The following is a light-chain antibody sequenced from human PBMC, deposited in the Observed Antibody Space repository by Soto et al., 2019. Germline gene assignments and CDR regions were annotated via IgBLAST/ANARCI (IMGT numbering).Light chain of an antibody. V-gene: IGLV2-14*01. J-gene: IGLJ2*01. CDR1: SSDVGGYTY. CDR3: SSYSNTGSLVV. CDR2: EVN. Sequence: QSALTQPASVSGSPRQSITISCTGASSDVGGYTYVSWYQQHPGKAPKLMIYEVNNRPSGVSNRFSGSKSGNTASLTISGLQAEDEADYYCSSYSNTGSLVVFGGGTKLTVL.